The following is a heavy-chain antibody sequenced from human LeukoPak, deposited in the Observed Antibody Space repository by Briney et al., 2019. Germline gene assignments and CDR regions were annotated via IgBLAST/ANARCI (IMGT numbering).Heavy chain of an antibody. D-gene: IGHD3-9*01. Sequence: SETLSLTCTVSGGSISSSSYYWGWIRQPPGKGLEWIGSIYYSGSTYYNPSLKSRVTISVDTSKNQFSLKLSSVTAADTAVYYCASGGYDYGILTGYYNGPIDYWGQGTLVTVSS. CDR1: GGSISSSSYY. CDR3: ASGGYDYGILTGYYNGPIDY. J-gene: IGHJ4*02. V-gene: IGHV4-39*01. CDR2: IYYSGST.